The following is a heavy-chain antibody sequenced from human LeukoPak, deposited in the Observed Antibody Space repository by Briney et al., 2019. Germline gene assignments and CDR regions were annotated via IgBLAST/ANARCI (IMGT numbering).Heavy chain of an antibody. V-gene: IGHV1-69*05. J-gene: IGHJ6*03. CDR1: GGTFSSYA. Sequence: GASVKVSCKASGGTFSSYAISWVRQAPGQGLEWMGGIIPILGTANYAQKFQGRVTITTDESTGTAYMELSSLRSEDTAVYYCARAKGIREYMDVWGKGTTVTVSS. CDR2: IIPILGTA. D-gene: IGHD3-10*01. CDR3: ARAKGIREYMDV.